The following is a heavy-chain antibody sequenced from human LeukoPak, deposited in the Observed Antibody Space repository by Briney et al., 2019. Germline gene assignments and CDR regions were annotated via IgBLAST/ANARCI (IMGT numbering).Heavy chain of an antibody. D-gene: IGHD6-13*01. Sequence: PSETLSLTCTVSGGSIGSYYWSWIRQPPGKGLEWIGYIYYSGSTNYNPSLKSRVTISVDTSKNQFSLKLSSVTAADTAVYYCARVEGQQLALDYWGQGTLVTVSS. CDR2: IYYSGST. V-gene: IGHV4-59*01. J-gene: IGHJ4*02. CDR1: GGSIGSYY. CDR3: ARVEGQQLALDY.